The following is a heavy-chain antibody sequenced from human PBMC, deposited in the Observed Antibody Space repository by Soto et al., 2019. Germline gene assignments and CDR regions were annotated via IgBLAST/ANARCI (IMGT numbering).Heavy chain of an antibody. D-gene: IGHD4-17*01. CDR3: ASPLKTTVTLTHFDY. CDR2: ISYDGSNK. CDR1: GFTFSSYA. V-gene: IGHV3-30-3*01. J-gene: IGHJ4*02. Sequence: SLRLSCAASGFTFSSYAMHRVRQAPGKGLEWVAVISYDGSNKYYADSVKGRFTISRDNSKNTLYLQMNSLRAEDTAVYYCASPLKTTVTLTHFDYWGQGTLVTVSS.